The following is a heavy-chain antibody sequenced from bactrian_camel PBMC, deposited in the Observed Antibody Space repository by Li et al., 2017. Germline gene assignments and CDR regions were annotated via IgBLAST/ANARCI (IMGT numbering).Heavy chain of an antibody. CDR1: GYSFSNYC. V-gene: IGHV3S1*01. J-gene: IGHJ4*01. Sequence: HVQLVESGGGSVQAGGSLRLSCVGSGSGYSFSNYCMGWFRQGPGKDREAVASIWTADGRTYYADSVKGRFSISRDSAKNTLFLQMDILNSEDTAKYYCAADRGAIGDCSGEIQYSYWGQGTQVTVS. CDR3: AADRGAIGDCSGEIQYSY. CDR2: IWTADGRT. D-gene: IGHD1*01.